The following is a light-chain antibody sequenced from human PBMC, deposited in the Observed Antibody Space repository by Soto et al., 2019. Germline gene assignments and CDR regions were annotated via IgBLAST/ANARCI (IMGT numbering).Light chain of an antibody. CDR3: CSYAGRATYV. V-gene: IGLV2-23*02. CDR1: SSDVGSYNL. CDR2: EVF. Sequence: QSVLTQPASGSGSPGQLITISCTRPSSDVGSYNLVSWYQQYPGKAPKVIIFEVFNRPSGVSHRFSGSKSGNTASLTISGLQAEDEANYYCCSYAGRATYVFGGGTKVPVL. J-gene: IGLJ1*01.